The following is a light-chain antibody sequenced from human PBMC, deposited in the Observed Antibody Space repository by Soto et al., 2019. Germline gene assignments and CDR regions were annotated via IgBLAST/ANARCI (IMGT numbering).Light chain of an antibody. J-gene: IGLJ3*02. CDR1: SSNIGSNY. V-gene: IGLV1-47*01. CDR2: TNN. Sequence: QSVLTQPPSASGTPGQRVSISCSGSSSNIGSNYVYWYQQLSGTAPKLLIYTNNQRPSGVPDRFSGSKSGTSASLAISGLRSEDDADYYCATWDDSLSAWVFGGGTKLTVL. CDR3: ATWDDSLSAWV.